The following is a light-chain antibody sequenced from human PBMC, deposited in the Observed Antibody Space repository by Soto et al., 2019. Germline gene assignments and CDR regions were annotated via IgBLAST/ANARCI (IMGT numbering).Light chain of an antibody. CDR3: SSYTTGNTVV. CDR2: EVN. J-gene: IGLJ3*02. Sequence: QSVLTQPASVSGSPGQSIAISCTGTRSDVGAYGYVSGYQQHPGKAPKLMLFEVNMRPSGVSNRFSGSKSGNTASLTISGLQADDEADYYCSSYTTGNTVVFGGGTKLTVL. CDR1: RSDVGAYGY. V-gene: IGLV2-14*01.